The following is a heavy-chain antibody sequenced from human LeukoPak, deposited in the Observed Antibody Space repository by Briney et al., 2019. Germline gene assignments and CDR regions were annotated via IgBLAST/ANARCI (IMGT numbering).Heavy chain of an antibody. J-gene: IGHJ4*02. D-gene: IGHD4-23*01. Sequence: SETLSLTCTVSGYPITSDYYWGWVRQTPGKGLEWIASIYPSGATHYSPSLESRVTISIDTPKKRFSLKLTSVTAADTAVYDCARDNGGPFDSWGQGTLVTVAS. V-gene: IGHV4-38-2*02. CDR1: GYPITSDYY. CDR2: IYPSGAT. CDR3: ARDNGGPFDS.